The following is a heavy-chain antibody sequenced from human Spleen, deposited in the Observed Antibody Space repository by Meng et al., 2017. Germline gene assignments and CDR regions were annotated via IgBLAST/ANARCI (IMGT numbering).Heavy chain of an antibody. CDR2: IYSGGNT. J-gene: IGHJ4*02. V-gene: IGHV3-66*01. Sequence: GGSLRLSCAASGFTVSHNYMSWVRQAPGKGLEWVSVIYSGGNTYYADSVKGRFTISRDNAKNTLYLQMNSLGADDTAVYYCARDLGWVLFDYWGQGALVTVSS. CDR3: ARDLGWVLFDY. CDR1: GFTVSHNY. D-gene: IGHD3-3*01.